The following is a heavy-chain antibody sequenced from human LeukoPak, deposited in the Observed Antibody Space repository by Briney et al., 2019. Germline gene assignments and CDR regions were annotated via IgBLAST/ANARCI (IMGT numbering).Heavy chain of an antibody. CDR1: GFTFSGSA. J-gene: IGHJ4*02. CDR3: VPGGVIVVATSDY. V-gene: IGHV3-73*01. CDR2: IRSKANSYAT. Sequence: GGSLRLSCAASGFTFSGSAMHWVRQASGKGLEWVGRIRSKANSYATAYAASVKGRFTISRDDSKNTAYLQMNSLKTEDTAVYDCVPGGVIVVATSDYWGQGTLVTVSS. D-gene: IGHD3-22*01.